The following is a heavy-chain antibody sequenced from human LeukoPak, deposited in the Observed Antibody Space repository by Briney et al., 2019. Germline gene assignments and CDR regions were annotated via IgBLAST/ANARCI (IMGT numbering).Heavy chain of an antibody. Sequence: PSETLSLTCTVSGGSISSNNYYWGWIRQPPGKGLEWIGSLYYSGSIYYNPSLKSRLTLSVDTSKNQFSLKLSSVTAADTAVYYCARGDYYDSSGYQSPSFDYWGQGTLVTVSS. CDR3: ARGDYYDSSGYQSPSFDY. V-gene: IGHV4-39*01. CDR1: GGSISSNNYY. CDR2: LYYSGSI. D-gene: IGHD3-22*01. J-gene: IGHJ4*02.